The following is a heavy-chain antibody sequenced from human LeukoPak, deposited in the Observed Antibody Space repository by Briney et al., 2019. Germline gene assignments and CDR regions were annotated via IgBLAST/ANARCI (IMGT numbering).Heavy chain of an antibody. CDR2: ISWNSGSI. CDR1: GFTFDDYA. J-gene: IGHJ4*02. D-gene: IGHD6-13*01. V-gene: IGHV3-9*01. CDR3: AKDISGRFTAAGYFDY. Sequence: GGSLRLSCAASGFTFDDYAMHWVLQAPGKGLEWVSGISWNSGSIGYADSVKGRFTISRDNAKNSLYLQMNSLRAEDTALYYCAKDISGRFTAAGYFDYWGQGTLVTVSS.